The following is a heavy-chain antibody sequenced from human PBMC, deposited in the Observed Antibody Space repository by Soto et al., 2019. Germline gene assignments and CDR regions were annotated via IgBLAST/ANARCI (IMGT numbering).Heavy chain of an antibody. CDR1: GYTFTIYA. D-gene: IGHD6-6*01. CDR2: INAGNGNT. Sequence: ASVKVSCKASGYTFTIYAMHWVRQAPGQRLEWMGWINAGNGNTKYSQKFQGRVTITRDTSASTAYMELSSLRSEDTAVYYCARDPPSSSSGANWFDPWGQGTLVTVSS. V-gene: IGHV1-3*01. CDR3: ARDPPSSSSGANWFDP. J-gene: IGHJ5*02.